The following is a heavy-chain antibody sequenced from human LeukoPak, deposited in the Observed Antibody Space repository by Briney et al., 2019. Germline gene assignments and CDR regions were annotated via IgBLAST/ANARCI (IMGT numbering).Heavy chain of an antibody. V-gene: IGHV4-61*02. J-gene: IGHJ6*03. CDR3: ARAGGWWTDMDV. D-gene: IGHD2-15*01. CDR1: GGSISSGSYY. Sequence: SETLTLTCTVSGGSISSGSYYGSWIPQPAGKGLEGIGRIYTSASTNYNPSLKSRVTISVDTSKNQLSLKLSSVTAADTAVYYCARAGGWWTDMDVWGKGTTVTISS. CDR2: IYTSAST.